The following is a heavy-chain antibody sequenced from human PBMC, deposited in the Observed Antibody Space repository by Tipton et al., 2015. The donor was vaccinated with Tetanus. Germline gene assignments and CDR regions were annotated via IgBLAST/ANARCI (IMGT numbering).Heavy chain of an antibody. Sequence: QLVQSGGGLIQPGGSLRLSCAASGFTVSSSYMSWVRQSPGKGLEWVSVIYSGGSTYYADSVKGRFTISRDNSKNTLYLQMNSLRVEDTAVYYCARARGVAVAGGDYWGQGTLVTVSS. J-gene: IGHJ4*02. CDR3: ARARGVAVAGGDY. CDR1: GFTVSSSY. CDR2: IYSGGST. V-gene: IGHV3-53*01. D-gene: IGHD6-19*01.